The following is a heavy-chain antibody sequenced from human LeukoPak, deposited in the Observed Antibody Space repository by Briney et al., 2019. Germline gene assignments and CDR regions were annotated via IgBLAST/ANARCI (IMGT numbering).Heavy chain of an antibody. Sequence: GASVKVSCKASGYTFTGYYIHWVRQAPGQGLEWMGWINPNSGGTNYAQKFQGRVTMTRDTSISTAYMELSRLRSDDTAVYYCARPYIWGSYNDAFDIWGQGTMVTVSS. CDR2: INPNSGGT. J-gene: IGHJ3*02. CDR3: ARPYIWGSYNDAFDI. V-gene: IGHV1-2*02. D-gene: IGHD3-16*01. CDR1: GYTFTGYY.